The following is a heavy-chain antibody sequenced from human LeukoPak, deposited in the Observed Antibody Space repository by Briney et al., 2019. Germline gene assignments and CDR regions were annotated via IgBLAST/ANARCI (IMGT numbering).Heavy chain of an antibody. Sequence: SETLSLTCTVSGGSISSYYWSWIRQPPGKGLEWIGYIYYSGSTNYNPSLKSRATISVDTSKNQFSLKLSSVTAADTAVYYCAISTMVRGIYDYWGQGTLVNVSS. V-gene: IGHV4-59*01. CDR1: GGSISSYY. D-gene: IGHD3-10*01. J-gene: IGHJ4*02. CDR2: IYYSGST. CDR3: AISTMVRGIYDY.